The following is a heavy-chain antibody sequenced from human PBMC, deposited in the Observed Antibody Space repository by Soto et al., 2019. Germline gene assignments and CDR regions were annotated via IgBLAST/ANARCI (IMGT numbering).Heavy chain of an antibody. J-gene: IGHJ5*02. CDR3: AKIYLGNSAHTYTVDP. CDR1: GFTFSSYA. CDR2: ISTSGGST. V-gene: IGHV3-23*01. Sequence: EVPLLESGGGLVQPGGSLRLSCAASGFTFSSYAMSLFRQAPGKGLEWVSTISTSGGSTHYADPVKGRFTISRDNSKHTLHLQINSLRAEYTAIYYCAKIYLGNSAHTYTVDPWGQGTLVTLSS. D-gene: IGHD4-4*01.